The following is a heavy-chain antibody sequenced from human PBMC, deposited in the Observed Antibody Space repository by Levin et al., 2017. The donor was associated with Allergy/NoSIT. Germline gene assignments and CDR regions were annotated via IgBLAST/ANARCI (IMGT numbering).Heavy chain of an antibody. CDR2: ISSSGSTI. CDR3: ARGVRYCSSTSCYNWFDP. CDR1: GFTFSDYY. D-gene: IGHD2-2*02. V-gene: IGHV3-11*01. J-gene: IGHJ5*02. Sequence: GESLKISCAASGFTFSDYYMSWIRQAPGKGLEWVSYISSSGSTIYYADSVKGRFTISRDNAKNSLYLQMNSLRAEDTAVHYCARGVRYCSSTSCYNWFDPWGQGTLVTVSS.